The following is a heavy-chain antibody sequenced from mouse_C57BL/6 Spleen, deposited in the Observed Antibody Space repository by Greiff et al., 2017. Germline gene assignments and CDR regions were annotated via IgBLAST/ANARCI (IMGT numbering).Heavy chain of an antibody. J-gene: IGHJ2*01. D-gene: IGHD2-3*01. CDR2: IYPGDGDT. V-gene: IGHV1-80*01. Sequence: QVQLQQSGAELVKPGASVKISCKASGYAFSSYWLNWVKQRPGKGLEWIGQIYPGDGDTNYNGKFKGKATLTADKSSSTAYKHLSSLTSVDAAVYYCARRYDGPDWFDYWGQGTTLTVSS. CDR1: GYAFSSYW. CDR3: ARRYDGPDWFDY.